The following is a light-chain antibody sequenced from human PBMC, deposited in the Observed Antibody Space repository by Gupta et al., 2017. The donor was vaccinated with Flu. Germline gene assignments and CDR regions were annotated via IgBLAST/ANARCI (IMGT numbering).Light chain of an antibody. CDR3: QVWDGNRGV. J-gene: IGLJ3*02. CDR2: EDS. V-gene: IGLV3-21*02. Sequence: CRGINVRSKGGYWCQKRPGHAPIVFVVEDSGRPAGIPGRFAGTNSGDTATLTISRVEAGDDDDYHCQVWDGNRGVFGGGTKLTVL. CDR1: NVRSKG.